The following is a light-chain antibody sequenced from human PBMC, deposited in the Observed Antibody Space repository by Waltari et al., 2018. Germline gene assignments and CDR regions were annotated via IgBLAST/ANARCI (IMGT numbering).Light chain of an antibody. Sequence: DVQMTQSPSSVSASVGDRVTITCRASQASSTWLAWYQQKPGKAPKLLIYAASSLQSGVPLRFSGSGSGTDFTLTITSLQPEDFATYYCQQANFFPLTFGGGTRVEIK. J-gene: IGKJ4*01. CDR3: QQANFFPLT. CDR1: QASSTW. V-gene: IGKV1-12*01. CDR2: AAS.